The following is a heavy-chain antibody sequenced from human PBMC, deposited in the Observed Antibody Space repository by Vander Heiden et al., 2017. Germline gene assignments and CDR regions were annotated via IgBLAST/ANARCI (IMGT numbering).Heavy chain of an antibody. V-gene: IGHV3-30*04. CDR3: ARDRVTTVVMGWFDP. D-gene: IGHD4-17*01. CDR2: ISYDGSNK. Sequence: QVQLVESGGGVVQPGRSLRLSCAASGFTFSGYSMHWFRQAPGKGLEWVAVISYDGSNKYYADSVKGRFTISRDNSKNTLYLQMNSLRAEDTAVYYCARDRVTTVVMGWFDPWGQGTLVTVSS. J-gene: IGHJ5*02. CDR1: GFTFSGYS.